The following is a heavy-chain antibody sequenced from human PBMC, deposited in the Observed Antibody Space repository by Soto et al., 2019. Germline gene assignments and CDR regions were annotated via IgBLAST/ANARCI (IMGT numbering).Heavy chain of an antibody. V-gene: IGHV3-48*01. CDR1: GFTFSSYS. D-gene: IGHD4-17*01. Sequence: GGSLRLSCAASGFTFSSYSMNWVRQAPGKGLEWVSYISSSSSTIYYADSVKGRFTISRDNAKNSLYLQMNSLRAEDTAVYYCARAYTGFYGDYPFDYWGQGTLVTVSS. CDR2: ISSSSSTI. J-gene: IGHJ4*02. CDR3: ARAYTGFYGDYPFDY.